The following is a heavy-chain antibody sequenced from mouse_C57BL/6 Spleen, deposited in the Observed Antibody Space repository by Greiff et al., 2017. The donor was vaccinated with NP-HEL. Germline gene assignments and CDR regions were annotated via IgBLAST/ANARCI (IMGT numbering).Heavy chain of an antibody. J-gene: IGHJ3*01. CDR2: IYPGDGDT. D-gene: IGHD2-10*02. Sequence: QVHVKQSGPELVKPGASVKISCKASGYAFSSSWMNWVKQRPGKGLEWIGRIYPGDGDTNYNGKFKGKATLTADKSSSTAYMQLSSLTSEDSAVYFCASYGNYVAWFAYWGQGTLVTVSA. CDR3: ASYGNYVAWFAY. CDR1: GYAFSSSW. V-gene: IGHV1-82*01.